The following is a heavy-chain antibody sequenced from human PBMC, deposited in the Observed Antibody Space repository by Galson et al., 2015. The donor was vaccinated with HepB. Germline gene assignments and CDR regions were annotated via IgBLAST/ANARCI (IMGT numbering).Heavy chain of an antibody. V-gene: IGHV3-30*18. Sequence: LRLSCAASGFTFSSYGMHWVRQAPGKGLEWVAVISYDGSNKYYADSVKGRFTIPRDNSKNTLYLQMNSLRAEDTAVYYCAKCKRIAAADPGPFDYWGQGTLVTVSS. CDR2: ISYDGSNK. D-gene: IGHD6-13*01. CDR3: AKCKRIAAADPGPFDY. CDR1: GFTFSSYG. J-gene: IGHJ4*02.